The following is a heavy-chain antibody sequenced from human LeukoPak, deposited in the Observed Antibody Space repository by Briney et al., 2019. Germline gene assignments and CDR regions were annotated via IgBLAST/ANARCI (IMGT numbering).Heavy chain of an antibody. J-gene: IGHJ4*02. D-gene: IGHD2-2*01. CDR3: ARGIDCSSTSCYYDY. CDR2: LNPNTGDT. Sequence: ASVKVSCKASGYTFTGHYLHWVRQAPGQGLEWMGWLNPNTGDTLYIQKFQGRVTMTGDTSISTAYMELSRLMSDDTAVYYCARGIDCSSTSCYYDYWGQGTLVTVSS. V-gene: IGHV1-2*02. CDR1: GYTFTGHY.